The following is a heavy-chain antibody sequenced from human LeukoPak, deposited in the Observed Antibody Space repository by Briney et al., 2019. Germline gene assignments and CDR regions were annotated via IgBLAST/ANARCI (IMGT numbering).Heavy chain of an antibody. J-gene: IGHJ4*02. V-gene: IGHV4-39*01. CDR1: GGSVSNSSYS. Sequence: PSETLSLTCSVSGGSVSNSSYSWACIRQPPGKGLGCIGFIFYNGSTYYNPSLKSRVTISVDTSKNQFSLKLSSVTAADTAVYYCARHPNYGSGSYSLDYWGQGTLVTVSS. CDR2: IFYNGST. D-gene: IGHD3-10*01. CDR3: ARHPNYGSGSYSLDY.